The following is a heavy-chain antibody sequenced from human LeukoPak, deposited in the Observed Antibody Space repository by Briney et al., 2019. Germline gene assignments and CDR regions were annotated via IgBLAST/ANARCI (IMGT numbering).Heavy chain of an antibody. V-gene: IGHV3-23*01. CDR2: ISDSGGST. D-gene: IGHD6-13*01. Sequence: GASLRLSCAVSGFSLSRYAVSWVRKAPGKGLEWVSAISDSGGSTYYADSVKGRFTISRDNSRNTLYLQMNTLRAEDTAVYYCAKCRGSSWSDYFDYWGQGTLVTVSS. CDR3: AKCRGSSWSDYFDY. J-gene: IGHJ4*02. CDR1: GFSLSRYA.